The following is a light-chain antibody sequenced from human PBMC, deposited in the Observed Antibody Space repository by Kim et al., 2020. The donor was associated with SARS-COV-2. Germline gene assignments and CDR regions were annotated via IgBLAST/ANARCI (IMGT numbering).Light chain of an antibody. J-gene: IGKJ5*01. V-gene: IGKV1-33*01. Sequence: DIQMTQSPSSLSASVGDKVTITCQASQGISRYLNWYQQKPGKAPKLLLYDASNLRTGVPSRFSGSGSGTDFIFIIDSLQPEDAATYFCQQYETLPTFGQGTRLEIK. CDR1: QGISRY. CDR3: QQYETLPT. CDR2: DAS.